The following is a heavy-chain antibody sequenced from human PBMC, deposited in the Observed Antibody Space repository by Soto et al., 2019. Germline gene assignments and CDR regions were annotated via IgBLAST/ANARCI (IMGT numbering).Heavy chain of an antibody. Sequence: QVQLLESGPGLVKPSQTLSLTCSVSGDSISTVDYFWAWIRQPPGQALEYIGYIYKSATTYYNPSFESRVAISLDTSKSQFSLNVTSVTAADTAVYFCARGRYCLIGRCFPNWFDSWGQGTLVTVSS. D-gene: IGHD2-15*01. V-gene: IGHV4-30-4*01. CDR1: GDSISTVDYF. CDR2: IYKSATT. CDR3: ARGRYCLIGRCFPNWFDS. J-gene: IGHJ5*01.